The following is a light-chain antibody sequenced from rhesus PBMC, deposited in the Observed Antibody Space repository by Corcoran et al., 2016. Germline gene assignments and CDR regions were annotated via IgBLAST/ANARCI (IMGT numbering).Light chain of an antibody. Sequence: EIVMTQSPATLSLSPGERATLSCRASQSGSSNLAWYQQKPGQAPRLLIYEATTRATGNPNRFRGRGSGTAFTLTISSLEPEDVGVYYCQQESNWPWTFGQGTKVEIK. CDR1: QSGSSN. V-gene: IGKV3-35*01. J-gene: IGKJ1*01. CDR2: EAT. CDR3: QQESNWPWT.